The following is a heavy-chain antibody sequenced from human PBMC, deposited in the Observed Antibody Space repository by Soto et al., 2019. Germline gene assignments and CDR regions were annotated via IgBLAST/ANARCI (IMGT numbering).Heavy chain of an antibody. J-gene: IGHJ3*02. V-gene: IGHV3-33*01. CDR2: IWYDGSNK. CDR1: GFTFSSYG. D-gene: IGHD2-21*02. Sequence: QVQLVESGGGVVQPGRSLRLSCAASGFTFSSYGMHWVRQAPGKGLEWVAVIWYDGSNKYYADSVKGRFTISRDNSKSTRYLQMNSLRAEDTAVYYCAREEGLDAFDIWGQGTMVTVSS. CDR3: AREEGLDAFDI.